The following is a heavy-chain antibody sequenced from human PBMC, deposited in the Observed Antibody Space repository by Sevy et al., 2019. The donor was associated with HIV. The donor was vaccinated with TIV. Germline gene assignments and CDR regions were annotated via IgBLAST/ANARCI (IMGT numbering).Heavy chain of an antibody. D-gene: IGHD3-16*02. CDR1: GFTFHTYW. J-gene: IGHJ4*02. Sequence: GGSLRLSCAASGFTFHTYWMQWVRQAPGKGLEWVANIRQDGNEIYYADSVKGRFTISRDKAMQSLYLKMNNLRVEDSGIYYCARRYFDVWGQGTLVTVSS. CDR3: ARRYFDV. CDR2: IRQDGNEI. V-gene: IGHV3-7*01.